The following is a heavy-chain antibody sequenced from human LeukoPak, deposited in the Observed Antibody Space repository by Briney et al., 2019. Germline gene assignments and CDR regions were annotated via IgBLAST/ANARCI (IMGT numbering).Heavy chain of an antibody. CDR2: IDPYTGNT. CDR3: AREYSASEH. D-gene: IGHD5-12*01. V-gene: IGHV1-2*02. J-gene: IGHJ1*01. Sequence: ASVKVSCKASGYNFVGYYLHWVRQAPGQGLEWMAWIDPYTGNTHHAQRFQGRITVTRDTSLSTMYMELNWLTSDDTALYYCAREYSASEHWGQGTLVTVSS. CDR1: GYNFVGYY.